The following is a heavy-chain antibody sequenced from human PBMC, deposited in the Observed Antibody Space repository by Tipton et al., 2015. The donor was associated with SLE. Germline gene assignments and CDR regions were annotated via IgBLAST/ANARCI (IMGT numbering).Heavy chain of an antibody. CDR1: GFSFSSYG. V-gene: IGHV3-33*01. Sequence: SLRLSCAASGFSFSSYGMHWVRQAPGKGLEWVAVIWYDGSNKYYAGSVKGRFTISRDNSKNTLYLQMNTLRAEDTAVYYCARTEDFSDFYFDFWGQGTLVTVSS. CDR2: IWYDGSNK. J-gene: IGHJ4*02. D-gene: IGHD4-17*01. CDR3: ARTEDFSDFYFDF.